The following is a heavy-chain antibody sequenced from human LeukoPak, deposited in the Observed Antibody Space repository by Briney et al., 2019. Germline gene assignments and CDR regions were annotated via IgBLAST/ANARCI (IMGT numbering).Heavy chain of an antibody. CDR2: ILTDGSNE. V-gene: IGHV3-33*01. CDR3: AELTSMVEQY. J-gene: IGHJ4*02. D-gene: IGHD3-10*01. CDR1: GFSFSNYD. Sequence: PGGSLRLSCAASGFSFSNYDMHWVRQAPGKGLEWVALILTDGSNEHYADSVKGRFTISRDNSKNTMYLQMNSLRAEDTAVYYCAELTSMVEQYWGQGTLVTVSS.